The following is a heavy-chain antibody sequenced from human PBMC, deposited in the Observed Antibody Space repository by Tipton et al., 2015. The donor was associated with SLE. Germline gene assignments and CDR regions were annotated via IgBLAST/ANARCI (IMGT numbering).Heavy chain of an antibody. CDR3: ARDPAPAGDRLDF. CDR1: GYSFISYY. Sequence: QSGAEVKKPGASVKVSRKASGYSFISYYMHWVRQAPGQGLEWMGIINPNTGSTNYAHKFQGRVTMTRDTSTGTVYMELSSLRSEDTAVYYCARDPAPAGDRLDFWGQGTLVIVSS. J-gene: IGHJ4*02. D-gene: IGHD3-16*01. CDR2: INPNTGST. V-gene: IGHV1-46*01.